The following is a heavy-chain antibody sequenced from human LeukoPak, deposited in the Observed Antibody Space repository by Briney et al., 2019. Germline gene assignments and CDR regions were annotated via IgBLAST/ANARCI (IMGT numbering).Heavy chain of an antibody. CDR2: IIPIFGTA. CDR3: ARDRCSGGSCYKDY. D-gene: IGHD2-15*01. CDR1: GGTFSSYA. V-gene: IGHV1-69*05. J-gene: IGHJ4*02. Sequence: GASVKVSCKASGGTFSSYAISWVRQAPGQGLEWMRRIIPIFGTANYAQKFQGRVTITTDEATSTAYMELSSLRSEDTAVYYCARDRCSGGSCYKDYWGQGTLVTVSS.